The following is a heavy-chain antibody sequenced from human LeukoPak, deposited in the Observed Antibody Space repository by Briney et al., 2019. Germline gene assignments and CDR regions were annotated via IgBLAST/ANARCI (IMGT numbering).Heavy chain of an antibody. CDR2: ISYDGSNK. CDR3: ARVGDFWSGYYDY. J-gene: IGHJ4*02. V-gene: IGHV3-30*03. CDR1: GFTFSSYG. D-gene: IGHD3-3*01. Sequence: GGSLRLSCAASGFTFSSYGMHWVRQAPGKGLEWVAVISYDGSNKYYADSVKGRFTISRDNSKNTLYLQMNSLRAEDTAVYYCARVGDFWSGYYDYWGQGTLVTVSS.